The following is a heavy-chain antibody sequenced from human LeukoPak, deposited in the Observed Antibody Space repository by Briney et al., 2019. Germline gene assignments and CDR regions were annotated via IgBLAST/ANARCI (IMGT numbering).Heavy chain of an antibody. J-gene: IGHJ4*02. V-gene: IGHV3-21*01. CDR2: ISSSSSYI. Sequence: GGSLRLSCAASGFTFSSYSMKWVRQAPGKGLEWVSSISSSSSYIYYADSVKGRFTISRDNAKNSLYLQMNSLRAEDTAVYYCAESPEGNHGYWGQGTLVTVSP. CDR1: GFTFSSYS. CDR3: AESPEGNHGY. D-gene: IGHD1-14*01.